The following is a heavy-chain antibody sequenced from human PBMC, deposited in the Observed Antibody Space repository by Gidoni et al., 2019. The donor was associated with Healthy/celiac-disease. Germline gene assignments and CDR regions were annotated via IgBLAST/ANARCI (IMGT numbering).Heavy chain of an antibody. J-gene: IGHJ4*02. CDR1: GSTFSSYA. D-gene: IGHD6-19*01. V-gene: IGHV3-30-3*01. Sequence: QVQLVESGGGVVQPGRSLRPSCAASGSTFSSYAIHWVRQAPGKGLEWVAVISYDGSNKYYADSVKGRFTISRDNSKNTLYLQMNSLRAEDTAVYYCARDLKFGSGWYRASIPPVYWGQGTLVTVSS. CDR3: ARDLKFGSGWYRASIPPVY. CDR2: ISYDGSNK.